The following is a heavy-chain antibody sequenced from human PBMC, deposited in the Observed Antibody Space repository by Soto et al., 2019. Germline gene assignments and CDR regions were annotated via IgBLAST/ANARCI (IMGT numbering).Heavy chain of an antibody. CDR2: IYYSGST. CDR1: GGSISSYY. V-gene: IGHV4-59*12. Sequence: PSETLSLTCTVSGGSISSYYWSWIRQPPGKGLEWIGYIYYSGSTNYNPSLKSRVTISVDTSKNEFSLKLSSVTAADTAVYYCARDGSVRYYDFWSGYPPVYYYYGMDVWGQGTTVTVSS. J-gene: IGHJ6*02. CDR3: ARDGSVRYYDFWSGYPPVYYYYGMDV. D-gene: IGHD3-3*01.